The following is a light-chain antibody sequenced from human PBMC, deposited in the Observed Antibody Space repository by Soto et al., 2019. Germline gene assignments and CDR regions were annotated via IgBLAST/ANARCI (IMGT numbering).Light chain of an antibody. CDR1: QSVGSSY. Sequence: EIVLTQSPATLSLSPGERATLSCGASQSVGSSYLAWYQQKPGLAPRLLIYDASSRATGIPDRFSGSGSGTDFTLNISRLEPEDFAVYYCQQYGSSPYTFGQGTKLEIK. CDR2: DAS. CDR3: QQYGSSPYT. J-gene: IGKJ2*01. V-gene: IGKV3D-20*01.